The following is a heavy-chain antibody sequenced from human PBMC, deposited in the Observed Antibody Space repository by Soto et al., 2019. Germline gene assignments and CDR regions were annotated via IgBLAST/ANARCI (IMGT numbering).Heavy chain of an antibody. D-gene: IGHD6-13*01. CDR3: ARSGSSWNLREFDY. J-gene: IGHJ4*02. Sequence: EASVKVSCKASDYTFTSYGIIWVRQAPGQGLEWIGWISAYNGNTNYAQKFRGRVTMTTDISTTTAYMEMRSLRSDDTAVYYCARSGSSWNLREFDYWGQGTLVTVSS. CDR2: ISAYNGNT. V-gene: IGHV1-18*01. CDR1: DYTFTSYG.